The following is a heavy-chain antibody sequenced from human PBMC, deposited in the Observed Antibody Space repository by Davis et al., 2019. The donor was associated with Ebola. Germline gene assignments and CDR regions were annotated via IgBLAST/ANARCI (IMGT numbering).Heavy chain of an antibody. D-gene: IGHD3-22*01. Sequence: SETLSLTCTVSGGSISSSSYYWGWIRQPPGKGLEWIGEINHSGSTNYNPSLKSRVTISVDTSKNQFSLKLSSVTAADTAVYYCARGITMIVVTPPGFDYWGQGTLVTVSS. CDR3: ARGITMIVVTPPGFDY. CDR1: GGSISSSSYY. CDR2: INHSGST. V-gene: IGHV4-39*07. J-gene: IGHJ4*02.